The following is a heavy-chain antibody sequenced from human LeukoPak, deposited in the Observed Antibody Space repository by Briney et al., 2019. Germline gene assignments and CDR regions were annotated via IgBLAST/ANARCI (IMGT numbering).Heavy chain of an antibody. Sequence: PSETLSLTCTVSGGSITSGAYYWTWIRQRSGRGLEWIGFISFTGTTYYNPSLKSRVSISVDTSGTQFFLNLTSVTAADTAVYYCAREKVLHTGEFDYWGQGTLVTVSS. CDR1: GGSITSGAYY. V-gene: IGHV4-31*03. D-gene: IGHD7-27*01. J-gene: IGHJ4*02. CDR3: AREKVLHTGEFDY. CDR2: ISFTGTT.